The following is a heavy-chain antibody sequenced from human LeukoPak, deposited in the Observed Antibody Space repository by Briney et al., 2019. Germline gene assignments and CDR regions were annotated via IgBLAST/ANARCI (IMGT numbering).Heavy chain of an antibody. CDR1: GLSISSGSYY. Sequence: ASQTLSLTCTVSGLSISSGSYYWRWLRQPAGKGLEWIARIYTSGSNNYDPTLKSRVTISVDTSKNQFSLKLSSVTAADTAVYYCARAVSAVAGYYYYYYMVVWGKGTTVTVSS. D-gene: IGHD6-19*01. J-gene: IGHJ6*03. CDR2: IYTSGSN. V-gene: IGHV4-61*02. CDR3: ARAVSAVAGYYYYYYMVV.